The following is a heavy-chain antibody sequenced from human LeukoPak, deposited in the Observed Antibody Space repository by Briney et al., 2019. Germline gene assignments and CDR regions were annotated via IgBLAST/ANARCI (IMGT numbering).Heavy chain of an antibody. D-gene: IGHD6-13*01. J-gene: IGHJ6*03. Sequence: GGSLRLSCAASAFTFSNYWMTWVRRAPGKGLEWVANINQDGSEKYYVDSVKGRFTISRDNAKNSLYLQMNSLRAEDTAVYYCATVGIPDCKYYYINVWGKGTTVTVS. CDR1: AFTFSNYW. CDR3: ATVGIPDCKYYYINV. CDR2: INQDGSEK. V-gene: IGHV3-7*01.